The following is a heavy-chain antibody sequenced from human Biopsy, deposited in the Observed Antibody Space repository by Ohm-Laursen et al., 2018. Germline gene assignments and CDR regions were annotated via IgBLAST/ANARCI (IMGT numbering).Heavy chain of an antibody. Sequence: SETLSLTCTVSGGSISSYYWTWIRQPPGKGLEWIGHISYTGYTSYNASLKSRVTISLDTSRKHFSLRLTFLAAADTAVYYCARGSNEYGGLYFPHWGQGTLVTVSS. CDR2: ISYTGYT. D-gene: IGHD4-23*01. CDR1: GGSISSYY. V-gene: IGHV4-59*08. J-gene: IGHJ1*01. CDR3: ARGSNEYGGLYFPH.